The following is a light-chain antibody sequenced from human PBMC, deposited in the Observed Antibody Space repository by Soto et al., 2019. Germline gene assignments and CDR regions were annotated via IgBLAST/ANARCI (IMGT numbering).Light chain of an antibody. V-gene: IGKV3-20*01. CDR3: QQYGSSPLLT. CDR2: GAS. Sequence: EIVLTQSPGTLSLSPGERATLSCRASQSVSSSYLAWYQQKPGQAPRLLIYGASRRATGIPDRFSGSGSGTAFTITISRLEPEDFAVYYCQQYGSSPLLTFGGGTKVEIK. CDR1: QSVSSSY. J-gene: IGKJ4*01.